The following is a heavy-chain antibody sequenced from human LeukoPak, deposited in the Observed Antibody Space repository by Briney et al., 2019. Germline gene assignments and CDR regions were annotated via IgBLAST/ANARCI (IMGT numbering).Heavy chain of an antibody. V-gene: IGHV4-34*01. D-gene: IGHD1-1*01. J-gene: IGHJ3*02. Sequence: PSETLSLTCAVYGGCFSGYYWSWIRQPPGKGLEWIGEINHSGSTNYNPSLKSRVTISVDTSKNQFSLKLSSVTAADTAVYYCARDQTGERDAFDIWGQGTMVTVSS. CDR2: INHSGST. CDR1: GGCFSGYY. CDR3: ARDQTGERDAFDI.